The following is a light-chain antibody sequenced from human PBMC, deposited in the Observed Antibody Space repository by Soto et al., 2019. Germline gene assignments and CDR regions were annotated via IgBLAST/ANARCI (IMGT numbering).Light chain of an antibody. J-gene: IGKJ5*01. CDR1: RTITTY. Sequence: DIPLTHSPSSLSASVGDRVTITCRARRTITTYLSWFQQKPGKAPKLLVYGASSLQSGVPSRFSGSGSGTEFTLTISSLQSEDFATYYCQQSYTTPIPFGQGTRLQTK. V-gene: IGKV1-39*01. CDR3: QQSYTTPIP. CDR2: GAS.